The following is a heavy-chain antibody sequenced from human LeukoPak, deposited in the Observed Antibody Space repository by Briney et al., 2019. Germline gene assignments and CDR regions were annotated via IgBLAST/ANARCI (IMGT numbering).Heavy chain of an antibody. CDR3: VRDRPAYCGGDCYSLGLDY. CDR2: IKQYGSEE. V-gene: IGHV3-7*03. J-gene: IGHJ4*02. D-gene: IGHD2-21*02. CDR1: GFTFTTYW. Sequence: GGSLRLSCAASGFTFTTYWMSWVRQAPGKGLEWVANIKQYGSEEHYVDSVKGRFTISRDNAKNSLYLQMNSLRAEDTAVYYCVRDRPAYCGGDCYSLGLDYWGQGTLVTVSS.